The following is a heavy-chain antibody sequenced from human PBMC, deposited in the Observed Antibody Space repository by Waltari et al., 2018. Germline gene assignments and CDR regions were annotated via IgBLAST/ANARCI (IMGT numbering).Heavy chain of an antibody. V-gene: IGHV3-48*03. Sequence: EVQLVESGGGLVQPGGSLTLSCPDSGFTFSSSEMNWVRQAPGKGLEWISYISDSGSAIYYADSVKGRFTISRDNAKKSLYLQMNSLRDDDTGVYYCAKIAVTGSHYWYFDLWGRGTLVTVSS. CDR3: AKIAVTGSHYWYFDL. D-gene: IGHD1-26*01. J-gene: IGHJ2*01. CDR1: GFTFSSSE. CDR2: ISDSGSAI.